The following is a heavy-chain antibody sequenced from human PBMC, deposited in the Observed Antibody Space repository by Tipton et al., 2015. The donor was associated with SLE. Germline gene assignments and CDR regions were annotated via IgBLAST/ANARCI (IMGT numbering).Heavy chain of an antibody. CDR2: MNPNSGNT. CDR1: GYTFTSYD. CDR3: ARGSSTSFVYFDY. Sequence: QSGPEVKKPGASVKVSCKASGYTFTSYDINWVRRATGQGLEWMGWMNPNSGNTGYAQNFQGRVTITRNTSISTAYMELSSLRSEDTAVYYCARGSSTSFVYFDYWGQGTLVTVSS. D-gene: IGHD2-2*01. J-gene: IGHJ4*02. V-gene: IGHV1-8*03.